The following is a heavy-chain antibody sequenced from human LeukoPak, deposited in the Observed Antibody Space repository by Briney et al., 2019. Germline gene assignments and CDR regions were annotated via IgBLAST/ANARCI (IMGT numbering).Heavy chain of an antibody. D-gene: IGHD6-19*01. CDR3: ARGGGWFGAFDY. Sequence: SETLSLTCTVSGGSISSYYWSWIRQPPGKGLEWIGYIYTSGSTNYNPSLKSRVTISVDTSKNQFSLKLSSVTAADTAVYYCARGGGWFGAFDYWGQGTLVTVSS. V-gene: IGHV4-4*09. CDR2: IYTSGST. CDR1: GGSISSYY. J-gene: IGHJ4*02.